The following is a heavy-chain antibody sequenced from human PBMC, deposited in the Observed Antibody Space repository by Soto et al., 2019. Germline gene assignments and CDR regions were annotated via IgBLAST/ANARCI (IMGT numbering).Heavy chain of an antibody. J-gene: IGHJ3*02. D-gene: IGHD3-3*01. CDR3: ASGGGVGVAGSAAFDM. Sequence: QLHLVQSGAVVKKPGASVTVSCSASGYPVTAYYMHWVRQAPGRGLEWMGGINPATGAAKYTQTYPGRVNMTRDTSKGTVFMELSGLTSEDKAVFYCASGGGVGVAGSAAFDMWGQGTLVTVSS. V-gene: IGHV1-2*02. CDR1: GYPVTAYY. CDR2: INPATGAA.